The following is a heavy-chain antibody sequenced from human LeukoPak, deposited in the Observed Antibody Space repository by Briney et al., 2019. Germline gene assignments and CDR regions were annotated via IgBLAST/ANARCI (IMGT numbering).Heavy chain of an antibody. V-gene: IGHV3-30*04. CDR3: ARTGRAKYQLPPRDAFDI. CDR2: ISYDGSNK. J-gene: IGHJ3*02. D-gene: IGHD2-2*01. CDR1: GFTFSSYA. Sequence: PGGSLRLSCAASGFTFSSYAMHWVRQAPGKGLEWVAVISYDGSNKYYAHSVKGRFTISRDNSKNTLYLQMNSLRGEDTAIYYCARTGRAKYQLPPRDAFDIWGQGTVVTVSS.